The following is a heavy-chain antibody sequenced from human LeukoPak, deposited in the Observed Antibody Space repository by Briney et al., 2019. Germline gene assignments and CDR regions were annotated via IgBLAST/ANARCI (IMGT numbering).Heavy chain of an antibody. CDR1: GYTFTSYA. V-gene: IGHV1-69*13. Sequence: VASVKVSCKASGYTFTSYAISWVRQAPGQGLEWMGGIIPIFGTANYAQKFQGRVTITADESTSTAYMELSSLRSEDTAVYYCARGYDSSGYYFRGLRPYYYYMDVWGKGTTVTISS. D-gene: IGHD3-22*01. CDR3: ARGYDSSGYYFRGLRPYYYYMDV. CDR2: IIPIFGTA. J-gene: IGHJ6*03.